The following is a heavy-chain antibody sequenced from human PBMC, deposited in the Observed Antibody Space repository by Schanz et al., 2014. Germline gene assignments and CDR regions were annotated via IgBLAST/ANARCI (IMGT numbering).Heavy chain of an antibody. V-gene: IGHV3-23*01. D-gene: IGHD3-10*01. CDR1: GFTFSSYA. CDR2: ISGSGGST. Sequence: EVQLLESGGGLVQPGGSLRLSCVASGFTFSSYAMSWVRQAPGKGLEWVSAISGSGGSTYYADSVKGRFTISRDNAKNSLYLQMNSLRAEDTAVYHCVSSGSYSSYAFWGQGTLVTVSS. CDR3: VSSGSYSSYAF. J-gene: IGHJ4*02.